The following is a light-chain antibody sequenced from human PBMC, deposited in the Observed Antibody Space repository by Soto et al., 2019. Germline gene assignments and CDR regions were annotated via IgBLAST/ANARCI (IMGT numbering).Light chain of an antibody. CDR3: CSYAGSYTYV. CDR2: DVS. CDR1: SSDFGGYNY. J-gene: IGLJ1*01. Sequence: QSVLTQPRSVSGSPGQSVTISCTGTSSDFGGYNYVSWYQQHPGKAPKLMIYDVSQRPSGVPDRFSGSKSGNTASLTISGLQSEDEADYYCCSYAGSYTYVFGTGTKVTVL. V-gene: IGLV2-11*01.